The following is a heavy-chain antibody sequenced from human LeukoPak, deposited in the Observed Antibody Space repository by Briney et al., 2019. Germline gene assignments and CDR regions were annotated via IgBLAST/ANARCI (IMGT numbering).Heavy chain of an antibody. CDR3: ARGVVAAAGRTFDF. CDR2: TYYRSKWYN. D-gene: IGHD6-13*01. Sequence: SQTLSLTCAISGDSVSSNSAGWNWIRQSPSRGLEWLGRTYYRSKWYNDFAPSVRNRITINPDTSKNQSSLKLSSVTAADTAVYYCARGVVAAAGRTFDFWGQGTLVTVSS. CDR1: GDSVSSNSAG. J-gene: IGHJ4*02. V-gene: IGHV6-1*01.